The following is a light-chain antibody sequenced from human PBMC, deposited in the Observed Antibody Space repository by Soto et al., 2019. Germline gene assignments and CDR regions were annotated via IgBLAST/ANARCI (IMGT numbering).Light chain of an antibody. CDR1: SSNIGSNT. CDR2: TNN. CDR3: ATWYDSLNAYV. J-gene: IGLJ1*01. V-gene: IGLV1-44*01. Sequence: QAVVTQPPSASGTPGQRVTISCSGGSSNIGSNTVNWYQHLPGTAPKLLIDTNNQRPSGVPDRFSGSKSGTSASLAISGLRSEDEADYYCATWYDSLNAYVFGTGTKVTVL.